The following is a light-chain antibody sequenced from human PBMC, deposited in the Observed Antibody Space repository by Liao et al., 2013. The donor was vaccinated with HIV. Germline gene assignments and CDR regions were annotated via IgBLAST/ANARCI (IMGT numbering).Light chain of an antibody. CDR2: QDI. CDR3: QAWDSSTVV. J-gene: IGLJ3*02. Sequence: SDELTQPSSVSVSPGQTASITCSGDELGYRYASWYQQRPGQSPVLVIYQDIKRPSGIPERFSGSSSGNTATLTISGTQGMDEADYYCQAWDSSTVVFGGGTKLTVL. CDR1: ELGYRY. V-gene: IGLV3-1*01.